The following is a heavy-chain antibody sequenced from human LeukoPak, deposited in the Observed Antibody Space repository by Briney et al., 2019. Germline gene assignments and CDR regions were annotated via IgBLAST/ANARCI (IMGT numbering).Heavy chain of an antibody. CDR3: ARDRVTYDYVWGSYRFGYFDY. D-gene: IGHD3-16*02. J-gene: IGHJ4*02. V-gene: IGHV1-18*01. Sequence: ASVKVSCKASGYTFTSYGISWVRQAPGQGLEWMGWFSAYNGNTNYAQKLQGRVTMTTDTSTSTAYMELRSLRSDDTAVYCCARDRVTYDYVWGSYRFGYFDYWGQGTLVTVSS. CDR1: GYTFTSYG. CDR2: FSAYNGNT.